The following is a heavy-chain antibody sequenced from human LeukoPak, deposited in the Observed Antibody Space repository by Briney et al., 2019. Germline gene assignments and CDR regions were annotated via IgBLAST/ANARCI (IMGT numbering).Heavy chain of an antibody. V-gene: IGHV3-74*01. J-gene: IGHJ4*02. Sequence: PGGSLRLSCAASGFTFSSYWMHWVRQASGKGLVWVSRIDTDGSSTSYADSVKGRFTVSRDNAKNTLYLQMNSLRAEDTAVYYCARVGGSSDFDYWGQGTLVTVSS. CDR2: IDTDGSST. CDR1: GFTFSSYW. CDR3: ARVGGSSDFDY. D-gene: IGHD3-10*01.